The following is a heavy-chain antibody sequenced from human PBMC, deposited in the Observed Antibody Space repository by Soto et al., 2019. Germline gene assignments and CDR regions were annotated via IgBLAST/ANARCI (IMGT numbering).Heavy chain of an antibody. CDR3: AKAAGDGYHTRWFAP. D-gene: IGHD3-22*01. CDR2: ISWNSGSI. Sequence: GGSLRLSCAASGFTFDDYAMHWVRQAPGKGLEWVSGISWNSGSIGYADSVKGRFTISRDNAKNSLYLQMNSLRAEDTALYYCAKAAGDGYHTRWFAPWGQGTLVTVSS. V-gene: IGHV3-9*01. J-gene: IGHJ5*02. CDR1: GFTFDDYA.